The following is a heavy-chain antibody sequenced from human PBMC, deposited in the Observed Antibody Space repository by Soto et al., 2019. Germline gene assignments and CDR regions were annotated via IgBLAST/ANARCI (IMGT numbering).Heavy chain of an antibody. CDR2: VTSRGDTT. Sequence: EVQLLQSGGGLVQPGGSLRLYCAASGFVFSNYAMNWVRQAPGKGLEWVSIVTSRGDTTYYADSVKGRFTISRDNSKNTLYLQVNSLTAEDTAVYYCAKDRLGGGLDYWGQGTLVSVSS. CDR1: GFVFSNYA. CDR3: AKDRLGGGLDY. V-gene: IGHV3-23*01. J-gene: IGHJ4*02. D-gene: IGHD3-16*01.